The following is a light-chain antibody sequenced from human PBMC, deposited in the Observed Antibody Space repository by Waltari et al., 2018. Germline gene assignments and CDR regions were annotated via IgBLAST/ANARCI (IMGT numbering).Light chain of an antibody. CDR3: QQYDISPLT. Sequence: EIVLTQSPGTLSLSPGEGATLSCRTRQTIRTTYLAWYQQKPGQAPTHLIYGTFSRATGIPDMFTGSGSGTDFSLTISSLEPEDFATYYCQQYDISPLTFGGGTKVEIK. CDR2: GTF. V-gene: IGKV3-20*01. J-gene: IGKJ4*01. CDR1: QTIRTTY.